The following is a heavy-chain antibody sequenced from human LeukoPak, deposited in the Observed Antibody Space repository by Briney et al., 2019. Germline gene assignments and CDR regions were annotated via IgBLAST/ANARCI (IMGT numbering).Heavy chain of an antibody. Sequence: PRGSLRLSCAASGFTFSSYARSWVRQAPGKGLEWVSAISGSGGSTYYADTVKGRLTISRDNSNNAVYLQLYSLRVDDTAVYYCAKNWDDYDSSGPIDHWGQGALVTVSS. J-gene: IGHJ4*02. D-gene: IGHD3-22*01. CDR1: GFTFSSYA. CDR2: ISGSGGST. V-gene: IGHV3-23*01. CDR3: AKNWDDYDSSGPIDH.